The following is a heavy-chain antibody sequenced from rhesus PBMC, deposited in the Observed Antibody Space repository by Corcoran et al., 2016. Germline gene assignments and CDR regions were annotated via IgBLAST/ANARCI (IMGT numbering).Heavy chain of an antibody. V-gene: IGHV4-80*01. CDR2: IKGNGGPT. CDR1: GASTRESW. J-gene: IGHJ4*01. D-gene: IGHD6-31*01. CDR3: TKAYDSGGCWGY. Sequence: QVQLQESGPGLVKPSETLSITCSVSGASTRESWGRWIRQSHGKGLEWIGEIKGNGGPTNVYPSLRSRVTISEDGSKNQLSLRLTTVTVADTAVYYCTKAYDSGGCWGYWGRGVLVIVSS.